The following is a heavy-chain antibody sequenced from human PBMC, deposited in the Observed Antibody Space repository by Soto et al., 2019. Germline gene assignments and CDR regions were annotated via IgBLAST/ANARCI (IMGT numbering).Heavy chain of an antibody. J-gene: IGHJ4*02. CDR3: ARHRYSYGVYYFDY. CDR1: GGSISNYY. D-gene: IGHD5-18*01. Sequence: PSETLSVTCIVSGGSISNYYWSWIRQPPGKGLEWIGYIYYSGSTNYNPSLTSRVTISVDTSKNQFSLKLSSVTAADTAVYYCARHRYSYGVYYFDYWGQGTLVTVSS. V-gene: IGHV4-59*08. CDR2: IYYSGST.